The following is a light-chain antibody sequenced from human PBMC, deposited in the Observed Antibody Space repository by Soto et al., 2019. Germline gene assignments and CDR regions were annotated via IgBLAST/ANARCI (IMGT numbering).Light chain of an antibody. J-gene: IGKJ2*01. CDR1: QSISSY. CDR3: QQSDSTLSMYT. CDR2: AAS. V-gene: IGKV1-39*01. Sequence: DIQMTQSPSSLSASVGDRVTITCRASQSISSYLNWYQQKPGKAPKLLIYAASSLQSGVPSRFSGSGSGTDFTLTISSLQPEDFATYYCQQSDSTLSMYTFGQGTKLEIK.